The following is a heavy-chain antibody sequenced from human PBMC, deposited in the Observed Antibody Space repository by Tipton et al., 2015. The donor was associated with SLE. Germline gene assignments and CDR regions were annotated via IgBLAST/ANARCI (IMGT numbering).Heavy chain of an antibody. D-gene: IGHD3-3*01. V-gene: IGHV4-39*01. CDR2: IYNSGRT. Sequence: TLSLTCTVSGGSISSSSSSWGWIRQPPGKGLEWIGTIYNSGRTYYNPSLKSRLSISVETSKSQFSLRLRSMTAADTAVYYCARCRSSRWLLYGESDYWGQGTLVTVSS. CDR3: ARCRSSRWLLYGESDY. CDR1: GGSISSSSSS. J-gene: IGHJ4*02.